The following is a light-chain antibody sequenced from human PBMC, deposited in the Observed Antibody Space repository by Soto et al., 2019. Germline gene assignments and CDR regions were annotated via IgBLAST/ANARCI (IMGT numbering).Light chain of an antibody. Sequence: DIQMTQSPSTLSASVGDRVTITCRASQSIRSWLAWYQQKPGKAPKLLIYKASSLESGVPSRFSGSGSGTEFTLTISSLQPDDFATYYCQQSVIGLTFGQGTRLEIK. CDR1: QSIRSW. CDR3: QQSVIGLT. CDR2: KAS. J-gene: IGKJ5*01. V-gene: IGKV1-5*03.